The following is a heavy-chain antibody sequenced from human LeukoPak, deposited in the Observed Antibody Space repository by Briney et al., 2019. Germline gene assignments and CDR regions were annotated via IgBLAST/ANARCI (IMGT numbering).Heavy chain of an antibody. V-gene: IGHV3-9*01. CDR2: ISWNSGSI. J-gene: IGHJ4*02. D-gene: IGHD5-18*01. CDR1: GFTFDDYA. CDR3: AKDIGYSYGYYFDY. Sequence: GGSLRLSCAASGFTFDDYAMHWVRQAPGKGLEWVSGISWNSGSIGYADSVKGRFTISRDNAKNSLYLQMNSLRAEDTALYYCAKDIGYSYGYYFDYWGQGTLVTVSS.